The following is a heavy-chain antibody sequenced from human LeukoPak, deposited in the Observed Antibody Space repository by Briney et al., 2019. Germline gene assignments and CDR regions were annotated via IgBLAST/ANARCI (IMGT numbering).Heavy chain of an antibody. J-gene: IGHJ4*02. Sequence: ASVKVSCKASGYTFINYVIHWVRQAPGQRPEWMGWINAGNSDTKYSQKFQGRVSISRGTSASTVHMELGSLRSEDTAVYYCARHERDFDYWGQGTLVTVSS. D-gene: IGHD1-1*01. CDR3: ARHERDFDY. V-gene: IGHV1-3*01. CDR2: INAGNSDT. CDR1: GYTFINYV.